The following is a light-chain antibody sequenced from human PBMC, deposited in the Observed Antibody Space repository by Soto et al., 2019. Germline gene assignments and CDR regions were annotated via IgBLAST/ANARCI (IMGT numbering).Light chain of an antibody. CDR3: QQSYSTPD. CDR1: QSISSY. Sequence: DLQMTQSPSSLSASVGDRVTITCRASQSISSYLNWYQQKPGKAPKLLIYAASSLQSGVPSRFSGSESGTDFTLTISSLQPEDFATYYCQQSYSTPDFGQGTRLEIK. V-gene: IGKV1-39*01. J-gene: IGKJ5*01. CDR2: AAS.